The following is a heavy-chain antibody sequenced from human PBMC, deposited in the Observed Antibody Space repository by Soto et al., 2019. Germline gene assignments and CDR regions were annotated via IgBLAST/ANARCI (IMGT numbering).Heavy chain of an antibody. Sequence: PSETLSLTCTVSGGSISGSSYYWGWIRQPPGKGLEWIGSIYYSGSTYYNPSLKSRITISVDTSKNQFSLKLSSVTAADTAVYYCATRIAGEQRPYYYYMDVWGKGTTVTVSS. D-gene: IGHD1-20*01. CDR1: GGSISGSSYY. J-gene: IGHJ6*03. CDR2: IYYSGST. CDR3: ATRIAGEQRPYYYYMDV. V-gene: IGHV4-39*01.